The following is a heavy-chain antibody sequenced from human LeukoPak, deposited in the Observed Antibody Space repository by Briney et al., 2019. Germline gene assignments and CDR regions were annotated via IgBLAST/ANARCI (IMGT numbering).Heavy chain of an antibody. J-gene: IGHJ6*03. V-gene: IGHV4-4*02. Sequence: PSETLSLTCAVSGGSISSSNWWSWVRQPPGKGLEWIGEINHSGSTNYNPSLKSRVTISVDTSKNQFSLKLSSVTAADTAVYYCARGVRRYCSSTSCFYYYYYMDVWGKGTTVTVSS. D-gene: IGHD2-2*01. CDR3: ARGVRRYCSSTSCFYYYYYMDV. CDR1: GGSISSSNW. CDR2: INHSGST.